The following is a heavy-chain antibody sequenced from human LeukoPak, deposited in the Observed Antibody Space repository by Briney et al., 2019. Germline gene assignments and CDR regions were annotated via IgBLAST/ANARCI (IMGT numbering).Heavy chain of an antibody. J-gene: IGHJ4*02. CDR3: ARYIAAAEIDY. V-gene: IGHV4-39*07. Sequence: SSETLSLTCTVSGGSISGSSYYWGWIRQPPGKGLEWIGSMYHSGSTYYNPSLKSRVTVSVDTSKNQFSLKLSSVTAADTAVYYCARYIAAAEIDYWGQGTLVTVSS. CDR2: MYHSGST. CDR1: GGSISGSSYY. D-gene: IGHD6-13*01.